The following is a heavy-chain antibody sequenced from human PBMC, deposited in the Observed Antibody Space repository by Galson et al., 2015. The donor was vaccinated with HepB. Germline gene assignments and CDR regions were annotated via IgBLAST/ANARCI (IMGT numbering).Heavy chain of an antibody. J-gene: IGHJ4*02. D-gene: IGHD5-24*01. V-gene: IGHV1-18*01. CDR1: GYSFSRFS. Sequence: KVSCKASGYSFSRFSISWLRQAPGQGLEWMGWISGYDGNVNYAQKLQGRLTMTTDTSTSTAHMELRSLRSDDSAVYYCARGGLATIGGPTFDYWGQGTLVTVSS. CDR3: ARGGLATIGGPTFDY. CDR2: ISGYDGNV.